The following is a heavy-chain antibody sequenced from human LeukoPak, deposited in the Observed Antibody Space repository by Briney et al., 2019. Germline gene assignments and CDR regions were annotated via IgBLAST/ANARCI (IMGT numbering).Heavy chain of an antibody. D-gene: IGHD3-10*01. CDR1: GFTLSSYA. CDR2: ISYDGSNK. V-gene: IGHV3-30-3*01. J-gene: IGHJ6*02. Sequence: PGGSLRLSCAASGFTLSSYAMHWVRQAPGKGLEWVAVISYDGSNKYYADSVKGRFTISRDNSKNTLYLQMNSLRAEDTAVYYCARALLGDVWFGELFSYYYYGMDVWGQGTTVTVSS. CDR3: ARALLGDVWFGELFSYYYYGMDV.